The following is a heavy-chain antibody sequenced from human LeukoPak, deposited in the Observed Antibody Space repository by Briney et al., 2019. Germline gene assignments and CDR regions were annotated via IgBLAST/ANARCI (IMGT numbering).Heavy chain of an antibody. J-gene: IGHJ6*03. V-gene: IGHV3-30*02. CDR1: GFTFSSYG. CDR3: AKGSGSYYYYYYMDV. D-gene: IGHD1-26*01. CDR2: IRYDENKK. Sequence: PGGSLRLSCEASGFTFSSYGMHWVRQAPGKGLEWVAFIRYDENKKYYADSVKGRFTISRDNSKNTLYLQMNSLRAEDTAVYYCAKGSGSYYYYYYMDVWGKGTTVTVSS.